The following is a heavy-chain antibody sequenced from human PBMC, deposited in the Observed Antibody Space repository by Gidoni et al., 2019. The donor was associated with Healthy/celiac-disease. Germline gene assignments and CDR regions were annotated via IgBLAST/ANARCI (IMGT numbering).Heavy chain of an antibody. Sequence: HVQLLQSRAGVKKPGSSVTLSCNPSGGTFRRYAISWVRQAPGQGLEWMGGIIPSGGKANYAQKFQGRVTITADESTSTAYMELSSLRSEDTAVYYCARTSNYYDAEHWYFDLWGRGTLVTVSS. V-gene: IGHV1-69*01. D-gene: IGHD3-22*01. CDR1: GGTFRRYA. J-gene: IGHJ2*01. CDR2: IIPSGGKA. CDR3: ARTSNYYDAEHWYFDL.